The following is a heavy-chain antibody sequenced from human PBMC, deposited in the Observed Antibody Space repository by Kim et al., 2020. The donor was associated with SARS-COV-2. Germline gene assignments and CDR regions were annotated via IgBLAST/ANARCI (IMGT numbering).Heavy chain of an antibody. CDR3: AKIRWDFTDYGMDV. CDR1: GFTFDDYA. D-gene: IGHD2-8*02. Sequence: GGSLRRSCAASGFTFDDYAMHWVRQAPGKGLEWVSGISWNSGSIGYADSVKGRFTISRDNAKNSLYLQMNSLRAEDTALYYCAKIRWDFTDYGMDVWGQGTTVTVSS. V-gene: IGHV3-9*01. J-gene: IGHJ6*02. CDR2: ISWNSGSI.